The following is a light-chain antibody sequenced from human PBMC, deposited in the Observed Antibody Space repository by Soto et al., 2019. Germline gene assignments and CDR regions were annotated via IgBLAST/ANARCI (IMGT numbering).Light chain of an antibody. Sequence: DIQLTQSPSFLSASVGDRFTITCRASQGISSYLAWYQQKPGKAPKLLIYAASTLQSGVPSRFSGSGSGTEFTLTISSLQPEDFATYYCQQLNSYPPWTFGQGTKVEIK. CDR3: QQLNSYPPWT. CDR1: QGISSY. V-gene: IGKV1-9*01. CDR2: AAS. J-gene: IGKJ1*01.